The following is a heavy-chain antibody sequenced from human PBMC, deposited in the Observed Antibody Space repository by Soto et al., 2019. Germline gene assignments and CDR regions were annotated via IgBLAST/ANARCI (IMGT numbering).Heavy chain of an antibody. CDR1: GYTFSYYG. D-gene: IGHD2-2*01. CDR3: ARDAAIVVVRGGVPFDS. Sequence: QVQLVQSGAEVKKPGASVKVSCKTSGYTFSYYGISWVRQAPGQGLEWLGWISGHNGDTNYAPKFQGRLTMTTDTSTSTAYMDIGGLRSVATAVYYCARDAAIVVVRGGVPFDSCGAGAPVTASP. V-gene: IGHV1-18*01. J-gene: IGHJ4*02. CDR2: ISGHNGDT.